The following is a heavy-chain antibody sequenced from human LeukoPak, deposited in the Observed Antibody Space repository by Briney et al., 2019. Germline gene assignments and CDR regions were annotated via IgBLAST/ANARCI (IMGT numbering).Heavy chain of an antibody. CDR1: GGSISSSSYY. J-gene: IGHJ4*02. CDR3: ASPGGRLLWFGGVVY. Sequence: PSETLSLTCTVSGGSISSSSYYWGWIRQPPGKGLEWIGSIYYSGSTYYNPSLKSRVTISVDTSKNQFSLKLSSVTAADTAVYYCASPGGRLLWFGGVVYWGQGTLVTVSS. CDR2: IYYSGST. D-gene: IGHD3-10*01. V-gene: IGHV4-39*01.